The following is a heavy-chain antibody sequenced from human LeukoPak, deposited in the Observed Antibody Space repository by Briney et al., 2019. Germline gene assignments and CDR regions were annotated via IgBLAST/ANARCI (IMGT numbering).Heavy chain of an antibody. V-gene: IGHV3-7*01. D-gene: IGHD5-24*01. CDR1: GFTFSSYW. CDR3: ARDRWNYDY. Sequence: PGGSLRLSCVASGFTFSSYWMSWVRQAPGKGLEWVANIKQDGTAKYYVDSVKGRFAISRDNAKNSLYLQMNSLRAEDTAVYYCARDRWNYDYWGQGTLVTVSS. J-gene: IGHJ4*02. CDR2: IKQDGTAK.